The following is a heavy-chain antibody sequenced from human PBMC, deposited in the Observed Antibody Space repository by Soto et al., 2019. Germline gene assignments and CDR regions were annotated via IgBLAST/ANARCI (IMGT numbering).Heavy chain of an antibody. D-gene: IGHD2-15*01. J-gene: IGHJ4*02. CDR2: INHSGST. CDR1: GGSFSGYY. CDR3: ATPGRYSAYYFDY. V-gene: IGHV4-34*01. Sequence: SETLSLTCAVYGGSFSGYYWSWIRQPPGKGLEWIGEINHSGSTNYNPSLKSRVTISVDTSKNQFSLKLSSVTAADTAVYYCATPGRYSAYYFDYWGQGTLVTVSS.